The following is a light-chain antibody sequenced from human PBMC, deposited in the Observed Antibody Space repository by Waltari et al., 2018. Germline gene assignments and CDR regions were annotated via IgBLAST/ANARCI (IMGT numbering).Light chain of an antibody. CDR1: QDVRGW. CDR3: QQGYNTPWT. CDR2: AAS. Sequence: DIQMTQSPSSLSASVGDKVTITCRASQDVRGWLAWYQQKPGKAPKLLIYAASTLQSWVPSRFSGSESGTDYTLTISSLQPEDFASYYCQQGYNTPWTFGQGTKVEVK. J-gene: IGKJ1*01. V-gene: IGKV1-12*01.